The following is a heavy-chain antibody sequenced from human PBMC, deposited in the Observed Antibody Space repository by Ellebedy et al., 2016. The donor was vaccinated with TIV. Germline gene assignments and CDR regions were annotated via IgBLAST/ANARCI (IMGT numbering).Heavy chain of an antibody. D-gene: IGHD7-27*01. CDR3: ARHELGSNAAFDY. Sequence: KVSCXASGYSFTSYWIGWVRQRPGKGLEWMGRIDPSDPYSNNRPSFQGHVTISTDKSITTAYLQWSSLQASDTAIYYCARHELGSNAAFDYWGQGTLVTVSS. V-gene: IGHV5-10-1*01. CDR1: GYSFTSYW. J-gene: IGHJ4*02. CDR2: IDPSDPYS.